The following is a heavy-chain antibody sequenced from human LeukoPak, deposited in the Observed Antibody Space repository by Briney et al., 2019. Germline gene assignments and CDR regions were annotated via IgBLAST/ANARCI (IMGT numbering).Heavy chain of an antibody. CDR2: IWYDGSNK. Sequence: PGGSLRLSCAASGFTFSSYGMHWVRQAPGKGLEWVAVIWYDGSNKYYADSVKGRFTISRDNSKNTLYLQMNSLRAEDTAAYYCARAPSYYYGSGNLDYWGQGTLVTVSS. CDR3: ARAPSYYYGSGNLDY. J-gene: IGHJ4*02. D-gene: IGHD3-10*01. CDR1: GFTFSSYG. V-gene: IGHV3-33*01.